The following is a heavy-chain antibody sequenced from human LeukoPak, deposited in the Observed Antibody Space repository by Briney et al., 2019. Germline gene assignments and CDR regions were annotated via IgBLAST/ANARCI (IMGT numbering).Heavy chain of an antibody. CDR2: INPNSGGT. D-gene: IGHD3-22*01. CDR1: GYAFTVYF. CDR3: ARELNYDSSGYYFDY. V-gene: IGHV1-2*02. Sequence: ASVKVSCKASGYAFTVYFLHWVRQAPGQWLGLIGWINPNSGGTNYAQKFQGRVTMTRDTSISTAYMELSRLRSDDTAVYYCARELNYDSSGYYFDYWGQGTLVTVSS. J-gene: IGHJ4*02.